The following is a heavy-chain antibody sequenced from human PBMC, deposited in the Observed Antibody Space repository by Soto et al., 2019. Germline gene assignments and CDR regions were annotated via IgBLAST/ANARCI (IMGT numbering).Heavy chain of an antibody. CDR3: ARKSDIEQQLVG. Sequence: QVQLVQSGAEVKKPGSSVKVSCKASGGTFSSYAISWVRQAPGQGLEWMGGIIPIFGTANYAQKFQGRVTIXAXXSTSTADMELSSLRSEDTAVYYCARKSDIEQQLVGWGQGTLVTVSS. J-gene: IGHJ4*02. CDR2: IIPIFGTA. D-gene: IGHD6-13*01. CDR1: GGTFSSYA. V-gene: IGHV1-69*12.